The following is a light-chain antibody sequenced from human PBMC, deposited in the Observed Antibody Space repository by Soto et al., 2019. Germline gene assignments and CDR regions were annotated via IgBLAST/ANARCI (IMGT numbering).Light chain of an antibody. CDR2: GAS. CDR1: QSIGPW. J-gene: IGKJ1*01. V-gene: IGKV1-5*01. CDR3: QQYSSSVT. Sequence: DIQMTQPPSTLSASVGDRVTIACRASQSIGPWLAWYQQKPGKAPKLLIHGASSLEGGVPSRFSGSGSRTDFTLTISSLQPDDFATYYCQQYSSSVTFGQGTKVDIK.